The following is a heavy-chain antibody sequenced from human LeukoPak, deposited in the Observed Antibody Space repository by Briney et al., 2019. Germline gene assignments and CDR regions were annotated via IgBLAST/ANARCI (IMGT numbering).Heavy chain of an antibody. CDR2: ISYDGSNK. J-gene: IGHJ4*02. Sequence: GRSLRLSCAASGFTFSGYAMHWVRQAPGKGMEWVAVISYDGSNKYYADSVKGRFTISRDNSKNTLYLQMNSLRAEDTAVYYCAREAYCGGDCYYLDYWGQGTLVTVSS. V-gene: IGHV3-30*04. CDR1: GFTFSGYA. D-gene: IGHD2-21*02. CDR3: AREAYCGGDCYYLDY.